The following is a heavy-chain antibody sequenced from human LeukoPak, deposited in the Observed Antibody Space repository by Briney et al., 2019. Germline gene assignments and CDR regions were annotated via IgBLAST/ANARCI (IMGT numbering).Heavy chain of an antibody. CDR2: ISTNNGNI. Sequence: ASVKVSCKTFDYTFTNYGISWVRQAPGQGLEWMGWISTNNGNINYAQKLQDRVTMTTDTSTSTAYMELRSLRSDDTAVYYCARDLNTPRWFDSWGQGTLVTVSS. J-gene: IGHJ5*01. V-gene: IGHV1-18*01. CDR1: DYTFTNYG. CDR3: ARDLNTPRWFDS.